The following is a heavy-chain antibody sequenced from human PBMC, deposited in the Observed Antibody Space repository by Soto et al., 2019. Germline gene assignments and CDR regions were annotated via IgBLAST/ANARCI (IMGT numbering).Heavy chain of an antibody. CDR3: ARVRGYYDSSGYYWYYFDY. V-gene: IGHV1-8*01. CDR2: MNPNSGNT. J-gene: IGHJ4*02. D-gene: IGHD3-22*01. Sequence: QVQLVQSGAEVKKPGASVKVSCKASGYTFTSYDVNWVRQATGQGLEWMGWMNPNSGNTGYAQKFQGRVTMTRNTSISTAYMELSSLTSEDTAVYYCARVRGYYDSSGYYWYYFDYWGQGTLVTVSS. CDR1: GYTFTSYD.